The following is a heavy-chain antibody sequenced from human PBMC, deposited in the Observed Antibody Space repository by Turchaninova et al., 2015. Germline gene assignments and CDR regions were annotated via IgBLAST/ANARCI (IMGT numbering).Heavy chain of an antibody. D-gene: IGHD1-1*01. CDR3: ARDKALEIHQYSYNMDV. V-gene: IGHV1-3*01. Sequence: CKTSGYTFTTSAVQWVRQAPGQRLEWMGWINGGNANTRYSQNFQDRVTITRDTSANTAYMELSSLTSEDTAVYYCARDKALEIHQYSYNMDVWGKGTTVTVSS. CDR1: GYTFTTSA. CDR2: INGGNANT. J-gene: IGHJ6*03.